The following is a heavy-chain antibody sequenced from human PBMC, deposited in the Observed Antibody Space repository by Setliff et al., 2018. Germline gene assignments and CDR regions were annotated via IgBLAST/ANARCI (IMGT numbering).Heavy chain of an antibody. D-gene: IGHD2-15*01. CDR1: GFTFSTYR. J-gene: IGHJ4*02. Sequence: GGSLSLSCAASGFTFSTYRMDWVRQAPGKGLEWVAGIWDDGGNKYHAASVKGGYTISRDNSKNTLYRQMNILGPEATAVYYCARTCSGSGCYAGLESWGQGTPVTVSS. CDR3: ARTCSGSGCYAGLES. V-gene: IGHV3-33*08. CDR2: IWDDGGNK.